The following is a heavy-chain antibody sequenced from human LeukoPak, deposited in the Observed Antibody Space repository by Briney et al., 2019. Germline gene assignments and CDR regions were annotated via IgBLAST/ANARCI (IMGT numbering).Heavy chain of an antibody. CDR1: GGSISSSSYY. D-gene: IGHD3-9*01. CDR3: ARGTYYDILTGYFNWFDP. Sequence: PSETLSLTCTVSGGSISSSSYYWGWLRQPPGKGLEWIGSIYYSGSTYYNPSLKSRVTISVDTSKNQFSLNLISVTAADTAVYYCARGTYYDILTGYFNWFDPWGQGTLVTVSS. CDR2: IYYSGST. V-gene: IGHV4-39*07. J-gene: IGHJ5*02.